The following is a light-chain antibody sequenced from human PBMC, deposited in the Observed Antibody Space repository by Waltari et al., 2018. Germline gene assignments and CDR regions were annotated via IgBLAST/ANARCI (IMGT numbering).Light chain of an antibody. V-gene: IGKV3-20*01. CDR1: KSVSKY. Sequence: EIVLTQSPGTLSLSPGERATVSCRASKSVSKYLAWYQQKPGQAPRLLIYDASTRATGIPDRFSATGWVTDFSLSISRLEPEDFAVYYCQKYGTLPATFGQGTKVQMK. CDR3: QKYGTLPAT. CDR2: DAS. J-gene: IGKJ1*01.